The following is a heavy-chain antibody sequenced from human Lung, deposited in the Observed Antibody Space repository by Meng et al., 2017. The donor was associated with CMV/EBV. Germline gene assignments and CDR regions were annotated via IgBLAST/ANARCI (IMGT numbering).Heavy chain of an antibody. CDR2: VYPGDSDT. Sequence: SLKISCKASGYIFTSHWIGWVRQMPGKGLEWMGIVYPGDSDTRYSPSFEGQVIISADKSIRTAYLQWSSLKASDTAVYYCARSSYFDYWGQGTLVTVSS. V-gene: IGHV5-51*01. CDR3: ARSSYFDY. CDR1: GYIFTSHW. D-gene: IGHD3-10*01. J-gene: IGHJ4*02.